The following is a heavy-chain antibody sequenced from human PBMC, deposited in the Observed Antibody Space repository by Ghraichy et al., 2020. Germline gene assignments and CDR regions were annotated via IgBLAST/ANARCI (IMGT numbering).Heavy chain of an antibody. Sequence: GGSLRLSCAASGFTFSSYWMSWVRQAPGKGLEWVANIKQDGSEKYYVDSVKGRFTISRDNAKNSLYLQMNSLRAEDTAVYYCARDGSGGSRDWFDPWGQGTLVTVSS. V-gene: IGHV3-7*01. D-gene: IGHD2-15*01. CDR3: ARDGSGGSRDWFDP. J-gene: IGHJ5*02. CDR1: GFTFSSYW. CDR2: IKQDGSEK.